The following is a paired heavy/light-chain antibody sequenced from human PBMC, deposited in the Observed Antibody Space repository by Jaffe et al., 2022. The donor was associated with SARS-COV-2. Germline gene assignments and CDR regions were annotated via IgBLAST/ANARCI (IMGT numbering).Light chain of an antibody. CDR2: LGS. Sequence: DIVMTQSPLSLPVTPGEPASISCRSSQSLLHSNGYNYLDWYLQKPGQSPQLLIYLGSNRASGVPDRFSGSGSGTDFTLKISRVEAEDVGVYYCMQALQTPTFGQGTRLEIK. V-gene: IGKV2-28*01. CDR1: QSLLHSNGYNY. CDR3: MQALQTPT. J-gene: IGKJ5*01.
Heavy chain of an antibody. V-gene: IGHV1-18*01. CDR2: ISAYNGNT. CDR1: GYTFTSYG. D-gene: IGHD6-19*01. Sequence: QVQLVQSGAEVKKPGASVKVSCKASGYTFTSYGISWVRQAPGQGLEWMGWISAYNGNTNYAQKLQGRVTMTTDTSTSTAYMELRSLRSDDTAVYYCARATGYSSGWSLYYYYYGMDVWGQGTTVTVSS. J-gene: IGHJ6*02. CDR3: ARATGYSSGWSLYYYYYGMDV.